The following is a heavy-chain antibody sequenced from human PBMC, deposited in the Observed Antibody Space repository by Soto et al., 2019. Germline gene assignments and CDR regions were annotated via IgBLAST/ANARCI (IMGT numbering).Heavy chain of an antibody. CDR3: ASKYCTNGVCGHAWGTVYCYYHGMDG. CDR2: IIPIFGTA. J-gene: IGHJ6*02. D-gene: IGHD2-8*01. CDR1: GGTFSSYA. V-gene: IGHV1-69*06. Sequence: XSVKVSCKASGGTFSSYAISWVRQAPGQGLEWMGGIIPIFGTANYAQKFQGRVTITADKSTSTAYMELSSLRSEDTAVYYCASKYCTNGVCGHAWGTVYCYYHGMDGWGQGSTVTVAS.